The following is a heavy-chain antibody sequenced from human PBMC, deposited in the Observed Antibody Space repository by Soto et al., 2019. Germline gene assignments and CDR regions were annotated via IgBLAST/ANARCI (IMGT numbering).Heavy chain of an antibody. CDR2: ISAFNGNS. Sequence: QIQLVQSGAEVKRPGASVKVSCKASGYTFSTHGITWVRQAPGQGLEWMGWISAFNGNSKYAQKFQGRVTMTTDTSTAPAYMELRSLRFDDTAVYYCAKGVYDYTFWGQGNLVNVSS. V-gene: IGHV1-18*01. J-gene: IGHJ4*02. CDR1: GYTFSTHG. CDR3: AKGVYDYTF. D-gene: IGHD4-4*01.